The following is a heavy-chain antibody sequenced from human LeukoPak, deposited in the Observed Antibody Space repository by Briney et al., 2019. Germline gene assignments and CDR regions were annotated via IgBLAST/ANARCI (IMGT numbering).Heavy chain of an antibody. J-gene: IGHJ4*02. CDR1: GFTFSSYA. D-gene: IGHD4-17*01. CDR3: AKDGVTTPYYFDY. CDR2: IIDSGDSS. Sequence: GGSLRLSCAASGFTFSSYAVSWVRQAPGKGLDWVSSIIDSGDSSAYADSVKGRFIISRDNSNNMPYLQMNSLRAEDTAVYYCAKDGVTTPYYFDYWGQGTLVTVSS. V-gene: IGHV3-23*01.